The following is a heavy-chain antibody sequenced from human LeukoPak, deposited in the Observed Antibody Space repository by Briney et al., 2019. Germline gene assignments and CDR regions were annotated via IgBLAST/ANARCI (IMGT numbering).Heavy chain of an antibody. J-gene: IGHJ4*02. D-gene: IGHD3-3*01. CDR1: GGTFSSYA. Sequence: ASVKVSCKASGGTFSSYAISWVRQAPGQGLEWMGGIIPIFGTANHAQKFQGRVTITTDESTSTAYMELSSLRSEDTAVYYCATLTPWSGDDGGDLDYWGQGTLVTVSS. V-gene: IGHV1-69*05. CDR2: IIPIFGTA. CDR3: ATLTPWSGDDGGDLDY.